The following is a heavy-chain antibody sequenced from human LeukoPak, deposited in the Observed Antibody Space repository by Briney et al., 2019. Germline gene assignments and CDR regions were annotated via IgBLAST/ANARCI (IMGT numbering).Heavy chain of an antibody. CDR3: ARVGYDDAFDI. J-gene: IGHJ3*02. CDR1: GGSFSGYY. V-gene: IGHV4-34*01. D-gene: IGHD5-12*01. CDR2: INHSGST. Sequence: PSETLSLTCAVYGGSFSGYYWSWIRQPPGKGLEWIGEINHSGSTNYNPSLKSRVTISVDTSENQFSLKLSSVTAADTAVYYCARVGYDDAFDIWGQGTMVTVSS.